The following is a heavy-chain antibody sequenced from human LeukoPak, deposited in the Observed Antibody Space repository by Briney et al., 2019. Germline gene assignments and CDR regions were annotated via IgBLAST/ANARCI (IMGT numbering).Heavy chain of an antibody. V-gene: IGHV3-30*18. J-gene: IGHJ4*02. D-gene: IGHD6-19*01. CDR2: ISYDGSNK. Sequence: GRSLRLSCAASGFTFSSYGMHWVRQAPGKGLEWVAVISYDGSNKYYADSVKGRFTISRDNSKNTLYLQMNSLRAEDTAVYYCAKGGISGWGFFDYWGQGNLVTVSS. CDR3: AKGGISGWGFFDY. CDR1: GFTFSSYG.